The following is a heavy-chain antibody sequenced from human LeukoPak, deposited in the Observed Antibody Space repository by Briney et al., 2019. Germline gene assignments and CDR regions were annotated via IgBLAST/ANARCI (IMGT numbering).Heavy chain of an antibody. CDR2: INQDGSEK. Sequence: GGSLRLSCAASGFTFSSYWMSWVRQAPGKGLEWVANINQDGSEKYSVDSVKGRFTISRDNAKNSLFLQMNSLRAEDTAVYYCARDKGPLAYLLYFDYWGQGTLVTVSS. V-gene: IGHV3-7*01. CDR3: ARDKGPLAYLLYFDY. D-gene: IGHD3-3*01. J-gene: IGHJ4*02. CDR1: GFTFSSYW.